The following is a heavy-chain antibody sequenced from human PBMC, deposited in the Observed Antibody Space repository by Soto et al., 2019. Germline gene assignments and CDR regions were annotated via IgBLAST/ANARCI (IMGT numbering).Heavy chain of an antibody. Sequence: GGSLRLSCAASGFTFSSYGMHWVRQAPGKGLEWVAVISYDGSNKYYADSVKGRFTISRDNSKNTLYLQMNSLRAEDTAVYYCATDSHTVTKIDYWGQGTLVTVSS. CDR1: GFTFSSYG. D-gene: IGHD4-4*01. CDR2: ISYDGSNK. V-gene: IGHV3-30*03. J-gene: IGHJ4*02. CDR3: ATDSHTVTKIDY.